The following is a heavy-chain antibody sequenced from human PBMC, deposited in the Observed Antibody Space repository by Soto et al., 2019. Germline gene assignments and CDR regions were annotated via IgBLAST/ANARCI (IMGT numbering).Heavy chain of an antibody. D-gene: IGHD5-18*01. CDR2: IYYSGST. V-gene: IGHV4-59*08. CDR3: AGVDTAMDYYMDV. CDR1: GGSISSYY. Sequence: SETLSLTCTVSGGSISSYYWSWIRQPPGKGLEWIGYIYYSGSTNYNPSLKSRVTISVDTSKNQFSLKLSSVTAADTAVYYCAGVDTAMDYYMDVWGKGTTVTVS. J-gene: IGHJ6*03.